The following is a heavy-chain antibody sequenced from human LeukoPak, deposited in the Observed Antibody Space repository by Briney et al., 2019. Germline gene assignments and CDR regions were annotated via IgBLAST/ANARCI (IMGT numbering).Heavy chain of an antibody. V-gene: IGHV1-3*01. Sequence: ASAKVSCKASGYTFTSYAMHWVRQAPGQRLEWMGWINAGNGNTKYSQKFQGRVTITRDTSASTAYMELSSLRSEDTAVYYCARCGMVRGVITYFDYWGQGTLVTVSS. J-gene: IGHJ4*02. CDR2: INAGNGNT. CDR1: GYTFTSYA. CDR3: ARCGMVRGVITYFDY. D-gene: IGHD3-10*01.